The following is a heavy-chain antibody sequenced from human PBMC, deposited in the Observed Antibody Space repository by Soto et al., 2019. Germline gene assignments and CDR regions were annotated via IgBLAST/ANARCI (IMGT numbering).Heavy chain of an antibody. Sequence: ASVKVSCKVSGYTLTELSMHWVRQAPGIGLEWMGGFDPEDGETIYAQKFQGRVTMTEDTSTDTAYMELSSLRSEDTAVYYCATSPSGYYYDLDYWGQGTLVTVSS. J-gene: IGHJ4*02. CDR3: ATSPSGYYYDLDY. CDR2: FDPEDGET. D-gene: IGHD3-22*01. V-gene: IGHV1-24*01. CDR1: GYTLTELS.